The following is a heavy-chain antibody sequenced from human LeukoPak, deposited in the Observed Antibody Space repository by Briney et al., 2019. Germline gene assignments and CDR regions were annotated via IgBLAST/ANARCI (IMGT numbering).Heavy chain of an antibody. J-gene: IGHJ6*02. Sequence: ASVKVSCKASGYTFTSYDINWVRQATGQGLEWMGWMNPNSGNTGYAQKFQGRVTMTRNTSISTAYMELSSLRSEDTAVYYCARGGFLEWLPVDYYYYYGMDVWGQGTTVTVSS. V-gene: IGHV1-8*01. CDR2: MNPNSGNT. D-gene: IGHD3-3*01. CDR1: GYTFTSYD. CDR3: ARGGFLEWLPVDYYYYYGMDV.